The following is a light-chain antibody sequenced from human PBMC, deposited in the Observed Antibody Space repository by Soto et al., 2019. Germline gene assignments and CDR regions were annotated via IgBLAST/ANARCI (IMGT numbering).Light chain of an antibody. V-gene: IGKV3-20*01. Sequence: IVLTQSPGTLSLSPGERTTLSCRASQSISRYLAWYQQKPGQGPRLLIYGASSRATGTPDRFSGSGSGTDFPLTINSLEPEDFALYYCQQYGSSPPTFGKGTTVDLK. CDR2: GAS. CDR3: QQYGSSPPT. J-gene: IGKJ1*01. CDR1: QSISRY.